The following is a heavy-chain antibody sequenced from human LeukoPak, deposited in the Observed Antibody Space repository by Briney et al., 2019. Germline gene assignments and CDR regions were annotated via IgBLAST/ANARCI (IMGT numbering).Heavy chain of an antibody. D-gene: IGHD6-19*01. J-gene: IGHJ6*02. CDR3: ARGLGLPGIAVAGTPFRYYYGMDV. Sequence: PSETLSLTCAVYGGSFSGYYWSWIRQPPGKGLEWIGEINHGGSTNYNPSLKSRVTISVDTSKNQFSLKLSSVTAADTAVYYCARGLGLPGIAVAGTPFRYYYGMDVWGQGTTVTVSS. CDR2: INHGGST. CDR1: GGSFSGYY. V-gene: IGHV4-34*01.